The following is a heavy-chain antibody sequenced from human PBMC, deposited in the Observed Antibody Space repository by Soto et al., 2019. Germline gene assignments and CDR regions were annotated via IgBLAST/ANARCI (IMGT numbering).Heavy chain of an antibody. CDR3: ARGGYSGYEFDY. CDR2: ISSSSSYI. D-gene: IGHD5-12*01. V-gene: IGHV3-21*01. CDR1: GFTFSSYS. J-gene: IGHJ4*02. Sequence: GGSLRLSCAASGFTFSSYSMNWVRQAPGKGLEWVSSISSSSSYIYYADSVKGRFTISRDNAKNSLYLQMDSLRAEDTAVYYCARGGYSGYEFDYWGLGTLVTVSS.